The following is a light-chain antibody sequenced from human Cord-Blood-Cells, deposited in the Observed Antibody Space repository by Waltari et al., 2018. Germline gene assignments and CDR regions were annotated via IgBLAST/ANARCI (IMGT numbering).Light chain of an antibody. CDR2: QDS. CDR1: KLGDKY. Sequence: SYELTQPPSVSVSPGQTASITCSGDKLGDKYACWYQQKPGQYPVLVIYQDSKWPSGIPERFSGSNSGNTATLTISGTQAMDEADYYCQAWDSSTAWVFGGGTKLTVL. J-gene: IGLJ3*02. CDR3: QAWDSSTAWV. V-gene: IGLV3-1*01.